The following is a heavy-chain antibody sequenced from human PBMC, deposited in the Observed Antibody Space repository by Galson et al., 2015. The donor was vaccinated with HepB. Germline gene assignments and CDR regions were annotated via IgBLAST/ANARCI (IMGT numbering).Heavy chain of an antibody. CDR2: ISSSSSYI. V-gene: IGHV3-21*01. Sequence: SLRLSCEASGFTFSSYSMNWVRQAPGQGLEWVSSISSSSSYIYYADSVKGRFTISRDNAKNSLYLQMNSLRAEETAVYYCARGGVDSSGWYRSVTGLHFDYWGQGTLVTVSS. D-gene: IGHD6-19*01. J-gene: IGHJ4*02. CDR3: ARGGVDSSGWYRSVTGLHFDY. CDR1: GFTFSSYS.